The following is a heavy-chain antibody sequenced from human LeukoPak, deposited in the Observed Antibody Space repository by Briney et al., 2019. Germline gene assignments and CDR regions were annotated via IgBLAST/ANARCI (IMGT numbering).Heavy chain of an antibody. CDR3: ARVQYYYDSSGYYYYFDY. J-gene: IGHJ4*02. D-gene: IGHD3-22*01. Sequence: SETLSLTCTVSRGSISFFYWSWIRQPAGKGLEWIGRIYTSGSTNYNPSLKSRVTISVDTSKNQFSLKLSSVTAADTAVYYCARVQYYYDSSGYYYYFDYWGQGTLVTVSS. V-gene: IGHV4-4*07. CDR2: IYTSGST. CDR1: RGSISFFY.